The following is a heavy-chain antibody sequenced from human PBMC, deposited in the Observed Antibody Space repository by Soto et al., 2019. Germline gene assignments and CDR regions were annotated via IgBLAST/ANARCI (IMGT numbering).Heavy chain of an antibody. Sequence: LRLSCAASGFTFSSYEMNWVRQAPGKGLEWISYISPNSTTIYYSDSVKGRFTISRDNAKSSLNLQMNSLRAEDTAVYYCARAAGTLVRGVYGMDVWGQGTTVTVSS. V-gene: IGHV3-48*03. CDR1: GFTFSSYE. CDR3: ARAAGTLVRGVYGMDV. J-gene: IGHJ6*02. D-gene: IGHD3-10*01. CDR2: ISPNSTTI.